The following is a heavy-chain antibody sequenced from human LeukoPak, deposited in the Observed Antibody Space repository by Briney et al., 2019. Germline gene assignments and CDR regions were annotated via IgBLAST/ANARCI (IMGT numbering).Heavy chain of an antibody. CDR2: IYYSGST. Sequence: SETLSLTCTVSGGSISSGSYYWGWIRQPPGKGVEWIGSIYYSGSTYYNPSLKSRVTISVDTSKNQFSLKLSSVTAADTAVYYCARHRSKYQLLLVWFDPWGQGTLVTVSS. J-gene: IGHJ5*02. CDR3: ARHRSKYQLLLVWFDP. CDR1: GGSISSGSYY. V-gene: IGHV4-39*01. D-gene: IGHD2-2*01.